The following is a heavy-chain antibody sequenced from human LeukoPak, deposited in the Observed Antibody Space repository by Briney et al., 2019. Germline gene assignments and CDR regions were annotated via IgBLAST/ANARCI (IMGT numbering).Heavy chain of an antibody. J-gene: IGHJ6*03. CDR3: TKNYYISYYYYYMDV. CDR1: GFTFGDYA. V-gene: IGHV3-49*04. D-gene: IGHD1-26*01. CDR2: IRSKAYGGTT. Sequence: GGSLRLSCTASGFTFGDYAMSWVRQAPGKGLEWVGFIRSKAYGGTTEYTASVKGRFTISRDDSKSIAYLQMNSLKTEDTAVYYCTKNYYISYYYYYMDVWGKGTTVTVSS.